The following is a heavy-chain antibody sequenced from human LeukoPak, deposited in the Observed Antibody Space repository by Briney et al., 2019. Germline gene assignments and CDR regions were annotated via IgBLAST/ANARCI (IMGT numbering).Heavy chain of an antibody. Sequence: GGSLRLSCVVSGFTFSSYHMNWVRQAPGKGLEWVSSISTSSSSSYIYYADSVTGRFTISRDNAKNSLYLQMNSLRAEDAAVYYCARDPTTRSPYSSGWYDYWGQGTLVTVSS. CDR3: ARDPTTRSPYSSGWYDY. J-gene: IGHJ4*02. V-gene: IGHV3-21*01. D-gene: IGHD6-19*01. CDR1: GFTFSSYH. CDR2: ISTSSSSSYI.